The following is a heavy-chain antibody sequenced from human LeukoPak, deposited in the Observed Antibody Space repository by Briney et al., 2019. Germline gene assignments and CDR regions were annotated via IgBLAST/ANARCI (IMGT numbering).Heavy chain of an antibody. D-gene: IGHD6-19*01. Sequence: ASVEVSCKASGYTFTGYYMHWVRQAPGQGLGWMVWINPNSGGTNYAQKFQGRVTMTRDTSISTAYMELSRLRSDDTAVYYCARADSGWSYYFDYWGQGTLVTVSS. V-gene: IGHV1-2*02. CDR3: ARADSGWSYYFDY. J-gene: IGHJ4*02. CDR1: GYTFTGYY. CDR2: INPNSGGT.